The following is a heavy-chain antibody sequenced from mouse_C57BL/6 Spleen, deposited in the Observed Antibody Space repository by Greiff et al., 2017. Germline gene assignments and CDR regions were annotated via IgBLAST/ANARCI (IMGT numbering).Heavy chain of an antibody. CDR2: INPSNGGT. CDR1: GYTFTSYW. V-gene: IGHV1-53*01. Sequence: QVQLQQSGTELVKPGASVKLSCKASGYTFTSYWMHWVKQRPGQGLEWIGNINPSNGGTNYNEKFKSKATLTVDKSSSTAYMQLSSLTSEDSAVYYCARDGGKTAQATYRFAYWGQGTLVTVSA. J-gene: IGHJ3*01. D-gene: IGHD3-2*02. CDR3: ARDGGKTAQATYRFAY.